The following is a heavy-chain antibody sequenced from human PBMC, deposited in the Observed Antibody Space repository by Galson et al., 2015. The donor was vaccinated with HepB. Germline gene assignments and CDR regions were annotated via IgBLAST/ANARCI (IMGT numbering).Heavy chain of an antibody. D-gene: IGHD3-22*01. V-gene: IGHV3-30*04. CDR1: GFIFGGFA. CDR3: ARAWGYYESSDY. J-gene: IGHJ4*02. Sequence: SLRLSCAASGFIFGGFAMHWVRQAPGKGLEWVAVTSSDGRNKYYGDSVKGRFTVSRDNPNSTLYLQMTNLRPEDTAMYYCARAWGYYESSDYWGQGTLITVSS. CDR2: TSSDGRNK.